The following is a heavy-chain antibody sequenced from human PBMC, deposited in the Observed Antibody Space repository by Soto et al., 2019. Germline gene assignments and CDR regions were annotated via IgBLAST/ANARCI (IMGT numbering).Heavy chain of an antibody. CDR1: GVSITSGAYY. V-gene: IGHV4-31*03. CDR2: IYYNGNT. D-gene: IGHD4-17*01. J-gene: IGHJ3*01. CDR3: ARARLRAVYAFDF. Sequence: SETLSLTCTLSGVSITSGAYYWTWVRQHPGKGLEWIGYIYYNGNTYFSPSLKSRLTISIDTFKNQFSLKLSSVTAADTAMYYCARARLRAVYAFDFWGQGTMVTVS.